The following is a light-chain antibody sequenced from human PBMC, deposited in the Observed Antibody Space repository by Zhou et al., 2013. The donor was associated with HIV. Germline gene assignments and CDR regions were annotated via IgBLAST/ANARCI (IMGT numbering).Light chain of an antibody. CDR2: KAS. CDR3: QQSYSTPRT. Sequence: DIQMTQSPSTLSASVGDRVTITCRASQSISYWLAWYQQKPGKAPKLLIYKASSLESGVPSRFSGSGSGTEFTFTISSLQPEDFATYYCQQSYSTPRTFGQGTKLEIK. J-gene: IGKJ2*01. CDR1: QSISYW. V-gene: IGKV1-5*03.